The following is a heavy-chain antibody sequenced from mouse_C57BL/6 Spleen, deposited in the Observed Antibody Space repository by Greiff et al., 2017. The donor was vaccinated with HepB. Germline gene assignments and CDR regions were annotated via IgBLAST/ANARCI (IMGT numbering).Heavy chain of an antibody. J-gene: IGHJ1*03. V-gene: IGHV1-82*01. CDR1: GYAFSSSW. CDR2: INPGDGDT. CDR3: AIYTGFDV. D-gene: IGHD1-1*01. Sequence: QVQLQQSGPELVKPGASVKISCKASGYAFSSSWMNWVKQRPGKGLEWIGRINPGDGDTNSNGKFKGKDTLTAEKSSSTAYMQLSSLTSEDSAVYFCAIYTGFDVWGTGTTVTVSS.